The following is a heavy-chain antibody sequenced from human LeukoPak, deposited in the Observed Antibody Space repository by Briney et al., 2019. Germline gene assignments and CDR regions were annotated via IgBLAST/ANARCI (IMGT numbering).Heavy chain of an antibody. J-gene: IGHJ4*02. CDR2: IIPILGLR. D-gene: IGHD2-21*02. CDR3: ASKTYCGGDCYYFDY. CDR1: GGTFSSHA. Sequence: ASVKVSCKASGGTFSSHAINWVRQAPGQGLEWMGRIIPILGLRNYAQKFQGRVTITADESTSTAYMELSSLRSEDTAVYYCASKTYCGGDCYYFDYWGQGTLVTVSS. V-gene: IGHV1-69*04.